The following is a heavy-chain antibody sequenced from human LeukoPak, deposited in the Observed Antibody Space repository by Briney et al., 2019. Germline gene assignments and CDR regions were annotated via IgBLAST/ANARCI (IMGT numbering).Heavy chain of an antibody. V-gene: IGHV1-24*01. CDR1: GHSLSELS. CDR2: FDPEEAKM. D-gene: IGHD3-3*01. J-gene: IGHJ4*02. CDR3: TTRSGDFWSGFVN. Sequence: ASVNVSCKVSGHSLSELSIQWVRQAPGKGLECVGGFDPEEAKMVYAQNFQGRVTMTEDTSTQTAYMELSGLTSGDTAVYYCTTRSGDFWSGFVNWGQGTLVTVSS.